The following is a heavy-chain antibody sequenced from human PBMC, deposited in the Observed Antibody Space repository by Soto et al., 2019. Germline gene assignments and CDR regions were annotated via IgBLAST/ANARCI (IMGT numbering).Heavy chain of an antibody. V-gene: IGHV4-31*02. D-gene: IGHD6-6*01. Sequence: LCGGSISSGGYYWSWIRQHPGKGLEWIGYIYYSGSTYYNPSLKSRVTISVDTSKNQFSLKLSSVTAADTAVYYCAGGLGGSSSFYYGMDVCGRGTTVTVSS. CDR1: GGSISSGGYY. J-gene: IGHJ6*02. CDR2: IYYSGST. CDR3: AGGLGGSSSFYYGMDV.